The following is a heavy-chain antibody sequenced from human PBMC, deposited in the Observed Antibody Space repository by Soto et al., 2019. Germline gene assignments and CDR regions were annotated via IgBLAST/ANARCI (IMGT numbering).Heavy chain of an antibody. Sequence: GGSLRPSCAVSGFTFADYAMHWVRQAPGKGLEWVSGISEDSRSVGDADSVKGRFTIPRHNAENSLHLQMNRLRAEDTAVYYCEKDSIRRSFSRSSTRARDAFDIWGQGTMVTVSS. J-gene: IGHJ3*02. CDR1: GFTFADYA. CDR2: ISEDSRSV. CDR3: EKDSIRRSFSRSSTRARDAFDI. D-gene: IGHD6-6*01. V-gene: IGHV3-9*01.